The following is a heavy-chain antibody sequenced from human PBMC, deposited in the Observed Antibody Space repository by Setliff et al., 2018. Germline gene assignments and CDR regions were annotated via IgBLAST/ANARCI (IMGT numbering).Heavy chain of an antibody. CDR1: GYTFTDYY. CDR2: INPISGAT. CDR3: ATSYSGSYYGY. J-gene: IGHJ4*02. Sequence: ASVKVSCKASGYTFTDYYIYWVRQAPGQGLQWMGRINPISGATDYAQKFQGRVTMTRDTSITTAYMELSSLRSEDTAVYYCATSYSGSYYGYWGQGTLVTVSS. D-gene: IGHD1-26*01. V-gene: IGHV1-2*06.